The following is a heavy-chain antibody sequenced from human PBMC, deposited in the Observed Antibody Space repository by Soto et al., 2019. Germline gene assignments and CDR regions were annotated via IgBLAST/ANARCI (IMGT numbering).Heavy chain of an antibody. CDR1: GFIIPCCA. CDR3: ARDVRVGEPDYFDD. Sequence: QVRLVESGGGVVQPGRSLRPSCAASGFIIPCCAIHWIRQSPGKGLEWVAVIGADGTHKYYGDSVQGRFTISRDTSQNMVFLQMDSLTAEDTALYYCARDVRVGEPDYFDDWGQGTLVSVSS. D-gene: IGHD1-26*01. CDR2: IGADGTHK. V-gene: IGHV3-30*01. J-gene: IGHJ4*02.